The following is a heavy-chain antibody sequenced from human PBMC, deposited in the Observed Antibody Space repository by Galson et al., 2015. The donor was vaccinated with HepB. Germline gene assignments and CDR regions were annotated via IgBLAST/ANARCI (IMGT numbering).Heavy chain of an antibody. CDR2: INTNTGNP. Sequence: SAKLSCKPCGYTFTNNAMNRLRQAPGLGLEWMGWINTNTGNPTYAQDFTGRFVFSLDTSVSSAYLQISSLKADDAAVYYCARSSGSYYREEFDYWGQGTLVTVSS. V-gene: IGHV7-4-1*02. CDR1: GYTFTNNA. D-gene: IGHD3-10*01. J-gene: IGHJ4*02. CDR3: ARSSGSYYREEFDY.